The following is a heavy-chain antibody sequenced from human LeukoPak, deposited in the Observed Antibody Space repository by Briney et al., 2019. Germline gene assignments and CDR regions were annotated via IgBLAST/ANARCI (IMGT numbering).Heavy chain of an antibody. D-gene: IGHD4-23*01. CDR3: ARGRPHGNDY. Sequence: GGSLRPSCAASGFAFSSYWMNWVRQAPGKGLVWVSRIASDGSSTTYADSVKGRFSISRDNAKNTLYLQMNSLRVEDTAVYYCARGRPHGNDYWGQGTLVTVSS. V-gene: IGHV3-74*01. J-gene: IGHJ4*02. CDR2: IASDGSST. CDR1: GFAFSSYW.